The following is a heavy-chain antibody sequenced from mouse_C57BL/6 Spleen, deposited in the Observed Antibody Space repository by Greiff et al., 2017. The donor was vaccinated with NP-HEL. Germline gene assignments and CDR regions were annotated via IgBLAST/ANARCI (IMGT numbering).Heavy chain of an antibody. Sequence: EVQRVESGGGLVQPGGSMKLSCAASGFTFSDAWMDWVRQSPEKGLEWVAEIRNKANNHATYYAESVKGRFTISRDDSKSSVYLQMNSLRAEDTGIYYCTALYYYGYAMDYWGQGTSVTVSS. CDR2: IRNKANNHAT. CDR3: TALYYYGYAMDY. J-gene: IGHJ4*01. D-gene: IGHD1-1*01. CDR1: GFTFSDAW. V-gene: IGHV6-6*01.